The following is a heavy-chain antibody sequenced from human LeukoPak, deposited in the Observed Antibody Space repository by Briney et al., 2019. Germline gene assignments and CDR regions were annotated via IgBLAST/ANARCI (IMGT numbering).Heavy chain of an antibody. CDR1: GFTFSNYW. J-gene: IGHJ4*02. D-gene: IGHD3-16*01. CDR2: INSDGRIT. CDR3: ARLRWGGLYYFDS. Sequence: GGSLRLSCAASGFTFSNYWMHWVRQAPGKGLVGVSRINSDGRITSYADSVKGRFTISRDNAKNTLYLQMNSLRAEDTAVYYCARLRWGGLYYFDSWGQGTLVTVSS. V-gene: IGHV3-74*01.